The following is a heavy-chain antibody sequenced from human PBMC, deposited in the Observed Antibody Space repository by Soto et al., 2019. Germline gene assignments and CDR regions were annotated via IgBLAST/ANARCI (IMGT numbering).Heavy chain of an antibody. CDR3: ARDDSMVRGLSAPLDV. CDR1: GYRFTSHG. J-gene: IGHJ6*02. CDR2: ISVSNDNT. V-gene: IGHV1-18*04. D-gene: IGHD3-10*01. Sequence: QVQLVQSGGEVRNPGASVKVSCKASGYRFTSHGISWVRQAPGQGLEWMGWISVSNDNTNYAQKFQGRVTMTTDISTSTGYMELRSLRSDDTAVYYWARDDSMVRGLSAPLDVWGQGTTVTVSS.